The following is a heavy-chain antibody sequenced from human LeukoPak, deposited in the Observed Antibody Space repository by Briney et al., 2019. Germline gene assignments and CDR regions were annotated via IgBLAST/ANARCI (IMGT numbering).Heavy chain of an antibody. CDR1: GFTFSSYG. J-gene: IGHJ6*02. V-gene: IGHV3-33*01. D-gene: IGHD1-26*01. CDR2: IWYDGSDK. CDR3: ARTTPSHYYYYSMDV. Sequence: GGSLRLSCAASGFTFSSYGMHWVRQAPGKGLEWVAVIWYDGSDKYYADSVKGRFTISRDNSKNTLYLQMNSLRAEDTAVYYCARTTPSHYYYYSMDVWGQGTTVTVSS.